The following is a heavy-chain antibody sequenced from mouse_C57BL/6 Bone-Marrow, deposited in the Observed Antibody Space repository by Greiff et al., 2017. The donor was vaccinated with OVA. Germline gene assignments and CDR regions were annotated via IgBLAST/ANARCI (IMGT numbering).Heavy chain of an antibody. Sequence: QVQLQQPGAELVKPGASVKMSCKASGYTFTSYWITWVKQRPGQGLEWIGDIYPGSGSTNYNEKFKSKATLTVDTSSSTAYMQLSSLTSEDSAVYNCARYRTYVLPWYFAVRGTGTTVTVSS. J-gene: IGHJ1*03. CDR1: GYTFTSYW. D-gene: IGHD1-1*01. CDR2: IYPGSGST. CDR3: ARYRTYVLPWYFAV. V-gene: IGHV1-55*01.